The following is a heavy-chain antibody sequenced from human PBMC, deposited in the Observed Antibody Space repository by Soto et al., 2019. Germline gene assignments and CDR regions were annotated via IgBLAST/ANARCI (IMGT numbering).Heavy chain of an antibody. CDR1: GLPFSSFA. CDR3: AKNKGAGSHTLSCFDY. J-gene: IGHJ4*02. V-gene: IGHV3-23*01. Sequence: EVQVLESGGGLVQPGGSLRLSCAASGLPFSSFAMSWLRQAPGKGLEWVSTLSGSGRGTYYADSVKGRFTISRDNSKNTLYLQINSLRAEDTAVYYCAKNKGAGSHTLSCFDYWGPGTQVTVAS. D-gene: IGHD3-10*01. CDR2: LSGSGRGT.